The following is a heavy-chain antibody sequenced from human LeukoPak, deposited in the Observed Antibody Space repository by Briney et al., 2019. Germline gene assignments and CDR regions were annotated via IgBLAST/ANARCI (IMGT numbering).Heavy chain of an antibody. J-gene: IGHJ4*02. CDR2: INPSGGSA. D-gene: IGHD5-12*01. CDR1: GYTFTSYY. CDR3: ALDIVATIDY. V-gene: IGHV1-46*01. Sequence: ASVKVSCKTSGYTFTSYYMHWVRQAPGQGLEWMGIINPSGGSASYAQKFQGRVTMTRDTSTSTVYMELSSLRSEDTAVYYCALDIVATIDYWGQGTLVTVSS.